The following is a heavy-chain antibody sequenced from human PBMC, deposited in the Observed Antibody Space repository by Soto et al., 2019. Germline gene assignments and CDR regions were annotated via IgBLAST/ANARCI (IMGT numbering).Heavy chain of an antibody. CDR2: INHSGST. D-gene: IGHD2-2*01. V-gene: IGHV4-34*01. Sequence: SETLCLTCAVDGGSFSGYYWSWIRQPPGKGLEWIGEINHSGSTNYNPSLKSRVTISVDTSKNQFSLKLSSVTAADTAVYYCARDPNPCSSTSCYAGPYYFDYWGQGTLVTVSS. CDR3: ARDPNPCSSTSCYAGPYYFDY. J-gene: IGHJ4*02. CDR1: GGSFSGYY.